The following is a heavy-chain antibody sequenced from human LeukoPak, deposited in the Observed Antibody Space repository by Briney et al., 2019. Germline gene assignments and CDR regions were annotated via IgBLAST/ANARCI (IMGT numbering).Heavy chain of an antibody. CDR1: GGSFNSNY. CDR2: IYSSGGT. CDR3: ARAWNRHYFDY. J-gene: IGHJ4*02. Sequence: ETSETLSLTCIVSGGSFNSNYWSWLRQTQGKGLEWIGYIYSSGGTMYNPSLESRDTFSVDAAKTQIYLKLNSVTPANTPFYYCARAWNRHYFDYWGQGTLVLVSS. V-gene: IGHV4-59*12. D-gene: IGHD1-1*01.